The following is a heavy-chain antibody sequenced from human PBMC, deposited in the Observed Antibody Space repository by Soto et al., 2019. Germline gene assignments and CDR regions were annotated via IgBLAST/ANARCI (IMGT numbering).Heavy chain of an antibody. CDR1: RFSFSSYG. CDR2: ISYDGSNE. J-gene: IGHJ6*02. Sequence: QVQLVESGGGEVQPGRSLRLSCAASRFSFSSYGMHWVRQAPGKGLEWVAVISYDGSNEHYADSVRGRFTISRDNSKNTLHLQINSLRAEDTAVYYWAKEWNGGGRRGAYNYDYGMDVWGQGTTVTVSS. CDR3: AKEWNGGGRRGAYNYDYGMDV. D-gene: IGHD2-15*01. V-gene: IGHV3-30*18.